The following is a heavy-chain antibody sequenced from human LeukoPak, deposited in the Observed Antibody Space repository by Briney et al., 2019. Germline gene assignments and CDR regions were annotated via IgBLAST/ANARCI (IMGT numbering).Heavy chain of an antibody. V-gene: IGHV1-69*05. D-gene: IGHD3-22*01. Sequence: SVKVSCKASGGTFSSYAISWVRQAPGQGLEWMGGIIPIFGTANYAQKFQGRVTITTDESTSTAYMELSRLRSEDTAVYYCARNSGGYDCYFDYWGQGTLVTVSS. CDR2: IIPIFGTA. CDR1: GGTFSSYA. J-gene: IGHJ4*02. CDR3: ARNSGGYDCYFDY.